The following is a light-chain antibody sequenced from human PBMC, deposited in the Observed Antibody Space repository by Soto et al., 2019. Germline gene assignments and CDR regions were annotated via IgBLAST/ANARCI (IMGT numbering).Light chain of an antibody. CDR2: DVS. CDR3: SSCTSSSTLLV. CDR1: SSDVGGYNY. J-gene: IGLJ3*02. V-gene: IGLV2-14*01. Sequence: QSALTQPASVSGSPGQSITISCTGTSSDVGGYNYVSWYQQHPGKAPKLMIYDVSKRPSGVSNRFSGSKSGNTASLTISGLQAEDEADYYCSSCTSSSTLLVFGGGTKLTVL.